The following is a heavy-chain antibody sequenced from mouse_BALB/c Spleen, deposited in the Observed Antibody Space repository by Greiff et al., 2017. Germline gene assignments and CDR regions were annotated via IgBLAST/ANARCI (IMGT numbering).Heavy chain of an antibody. J-gene: IGHJ2*01. CDR1: GFTFTDYY. CDR2: IRNKANGYTT. D-gene: IGHD2-1*01. V-gene: IGHV7-3*02. CDR3: ARDSYGNYYFDY. Sequence: DVKLVESGGGLVQPGGSLRLSCATSGFTFTDYYMSWVRQPPGKALEWLGFIRNKANGYTTEYSASVKGRFTISRDNSQSILYLQMNTLRAEDSATYYCARDSYGNYYFDYWGQGTTLTVSS.